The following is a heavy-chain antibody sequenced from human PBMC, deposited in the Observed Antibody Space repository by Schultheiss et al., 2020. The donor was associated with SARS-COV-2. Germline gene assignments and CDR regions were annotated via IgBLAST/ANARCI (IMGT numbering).Heavy chain of an antibody. CDR3: ATIRDPRYFDY. V-gene: IGHV4-38-2*01. CDR2: FYHSGST. CDR1: GYSFSSGHY. D-gene: IGHD5-24*01. Sequence: SETLSLTCAVSGYSFSSGHYWGWIRQPPGKGLEWIGSFYHSGSTYYNPSLKSRVTISVDTSKNQFSLKLRSVTAADTAVYYCATIRDPRYFDYWGQGTLVTVSS. J-gene: IGHJ4*02.